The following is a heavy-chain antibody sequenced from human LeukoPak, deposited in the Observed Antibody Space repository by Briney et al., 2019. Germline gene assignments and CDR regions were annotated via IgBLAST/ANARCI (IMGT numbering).Heavy chain of an antibody. D-gene: IGHD4-17*01. CDR1: GGSIRSGSYY. CDR2: LYSSGST. CDR3: ARSHLTVYAYYFDY. Sequence: PSETLSLTCTVSGGSIRSGSYYWSWIRQSPGRRLEWIGYLYSSGSTRYNPSLKSRVTILGDTSKNQISLKLSSVTAADTAMYYCARSHLTVYAYYFDYWGQGTLVTVSS. J-gene: IGHJ4*02. V-gene: IGHV4-61*01.